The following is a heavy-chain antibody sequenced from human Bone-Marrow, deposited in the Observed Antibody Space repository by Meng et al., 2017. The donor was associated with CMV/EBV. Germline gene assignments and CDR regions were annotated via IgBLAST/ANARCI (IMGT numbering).Heavy chain of an antibody. Sequence: GESLKISCAASGFTVSSNYMRWVRQAPGKGLEWVSVIYSGGSTYYADSVKGRFTISRDNSKNTLYLQMNSLRAEDTVVYYCARDGSSSFYFDYWGQGTLVTVSS. CDR1: GFTVSSNY. CDR2: IYSGGST. D-gene: IGHD6-6*01. V-gene: IGHV3-66*02. J-gene: IGHJ4*02. CDR3: ARDGSSSFYFDY.